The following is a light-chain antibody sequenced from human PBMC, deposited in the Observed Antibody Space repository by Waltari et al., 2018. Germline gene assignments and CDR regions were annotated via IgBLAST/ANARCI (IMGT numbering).Light chain of an antibody. V-gene: IGLV3-21*02. CDR2: GES. CDR1: NLADKS. J-gene: IGLJ2*01. CDR3: QVWDSTSDHVV. Sequence: YVLTQPPSVSVAPGQTAKITRGGDNLADKSVNWYKQRPGQAPVLVVDGESDRPSGIPERFSGSNSGKATLTISRVEAGDEADYYCQVWDSTSDHVVFGGGTKLTVL.